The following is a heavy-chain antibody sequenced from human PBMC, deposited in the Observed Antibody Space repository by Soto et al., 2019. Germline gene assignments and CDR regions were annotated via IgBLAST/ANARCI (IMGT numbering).Heavy chain of an antibody. D-gene: IGHD2-2*01. Sequence: PGGSPRLSCAASGFTFDDYAMHWVRQAPGKGLEWVSGISWNSGSIGYADSVKGRFTISRDNAKNSLYLQMNSLRAEDTALYYCAKDMCSSTSCNAAFDIWGQGTMVTVSS. CDR1: GFTFDDYA. J-gene: IGHJ3*02. CDR3: AKDMCSSTSCNAAFDI. CDR2: ISWNSGSI. V-gene: IGHV3-9*01.